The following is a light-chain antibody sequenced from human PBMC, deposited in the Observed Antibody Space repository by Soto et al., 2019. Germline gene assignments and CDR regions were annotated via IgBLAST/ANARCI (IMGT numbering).Light chain of an antibody. CDR3: QQYMNWPPKT. CDR1: QSVGSN. CDR2: SAS. Sequence: EVVMTQSPGTLSVSPGEQATLSCRASQSVGSNVAWYQQKPGQAPRLLISSASTRATGIPARFSGTGSGTECTLTISSPESEDFAIYYCQQYMNWPPKTFGQGTRVEIK. V-gene: IGKV3-15*01. J-gene: IGKJ1*01.